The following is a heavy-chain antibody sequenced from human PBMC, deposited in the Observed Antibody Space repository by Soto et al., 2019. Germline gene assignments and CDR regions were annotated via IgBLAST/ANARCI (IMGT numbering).Heavy chain of an antibody. CDR2: IIPIFGTA. CDR3: ARGPEDWIQLWLLY. D-gene: IGHD5-18*01. CDR1: EGTFSSYA. J-gene: IGHJ4*02. V-gene: IGHV1-69*01. Sequence: QVQLVQSGAEVKKPGSSVKVSCKASEGTFSSYAISWVRQAPGQGLEWMGGIIPIFGTANYAQKFQGRVTITADESTSTAYMELSSLRSEDTAVYHCARGPEDWIQLWLLYLGQGTLVTVSS.